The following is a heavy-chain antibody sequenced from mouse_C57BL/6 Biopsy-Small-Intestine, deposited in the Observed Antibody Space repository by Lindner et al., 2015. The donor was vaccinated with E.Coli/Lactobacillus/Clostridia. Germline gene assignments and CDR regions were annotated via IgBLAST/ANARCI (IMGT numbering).Heavy chain of an antibody. V-gene: IGHV5-17*01. CDR1: GFIFGDHG. Sequence: VQLQESGGGLVKPGGSLKLSCTASGFIFGDHGMHWVRQAPEKGLEWVAYISGSSSTIFYADVLKGRFTISRDNVKNTLFLQMTSLRSEDTAIYYCARNYYGSGYDYWGQGTTLTVSS. D-gene: IGHD1-1*01. J-gene: IGHJ2*01. CDR3: ARNYYGSGYDY. CDR2: ISGSSSTI.